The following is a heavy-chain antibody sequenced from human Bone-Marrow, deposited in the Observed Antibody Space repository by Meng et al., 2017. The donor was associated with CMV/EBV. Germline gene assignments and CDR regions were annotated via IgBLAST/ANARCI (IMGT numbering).Heavy chain of an antibody. CDR3: AKGPDYYGSGSFFDY. Sequence: GGGIGSGGYNWSCIRHNPGKGLEWIGYIYYSGSTYYNPSLKSRVTISVDTSKNQFSLKLSSVTAADTAVYYCAKGPDYYGSGSFFDYWGQGTLVTVSS. CDR1: GGGIGSGGYN. J-gene: IGHJ4*02. CDR2: IYYSGST. D-gene: IGHD3-10*01. V-gene: IGHV4-31*02.